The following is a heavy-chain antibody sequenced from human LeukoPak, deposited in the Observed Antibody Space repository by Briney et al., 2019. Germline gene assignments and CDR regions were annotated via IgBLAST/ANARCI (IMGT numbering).Heavy chain of an antibody. CDR1: GGSFSGYY. CDR2: VNHSGST. D-gene: IGHD4-11*01. J-gene: IGHJ4*02. Sequence: SETLSLTCAVYGGSFSGYYWSWIRQPPGKGLEWIGEVNHSGSTNYNPSLKSRVTISVDTSKNQFSLELSSVTAADTAVYYCARDPNYSNYVFDYWGQGTLVTVSS. CDR3: ARDPNYSNYVFDY. V-gene: IGHV4-34*01.